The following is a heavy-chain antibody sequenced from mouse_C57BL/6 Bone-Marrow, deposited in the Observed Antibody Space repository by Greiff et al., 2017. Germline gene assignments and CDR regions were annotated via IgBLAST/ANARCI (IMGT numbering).Heavy chain of an antibody. V-gene: IGHV5-4*01. D-gene: IGHD1-1*01. CDR1: GFTFSSYA. CDR2: ISDGGSYT. CDR3: ARDIGYGSKVDY. J-gene: IGHJ4*01. Sequence: EVKLMESGGGLVKPGGSLKLSCAASGFTFSSYAMSWVRQTPEKRLEWVATISDGGSYTYYPDNVKGRFTISRDNAKNNLYLQMSHLKSEDTAMYYCARDIGYGSKVDYWGQGTSVTVSS.